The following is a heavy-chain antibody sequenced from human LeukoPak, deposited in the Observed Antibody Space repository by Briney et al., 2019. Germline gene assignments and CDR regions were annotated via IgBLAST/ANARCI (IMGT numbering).Heavy chain of an antibody. D-gene: IGHD3-10*01. V-gene: IGHV4-34*01. CDR2: INHSGSP. J-gene: IGHJ5*02. CDR1: GGTFSGYF. CDR3: ARGSDGSENSCRNWFDP. Sequence: SETLSLTCAVYGGTFSGYFWSWVRQPPGKGLEWIGEINHSGSPKYNPSLKSRVTISVDTSKNQFSLKVSSVTAADTAVYYCARGSDGSENSCRNWFDPWGQGTLVTVSS.